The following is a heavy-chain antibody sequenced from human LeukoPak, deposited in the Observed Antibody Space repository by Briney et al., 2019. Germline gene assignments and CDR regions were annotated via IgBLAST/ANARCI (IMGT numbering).Heavy chain of an antibody. D-gene: IGHD5-12*01. Sequence: SETLSLTCTVSGYSISSGYYWGWIRQPPGKGLEWIGSIYHSGSTYYNPSLKSRVTISVETSKNQFSLKLSSVTAADKAVYYCARSCRILDIVATIRARLGGNGFDIWGQGTMVTVSS. V-gene: IGHV4-38-2*02. CDR2: IYHSGST. CDR1: GYSISSGYY. CDR3: ARSCRILDIVATIRARLGGNGFDI. J-gene: IGHJ3*02.